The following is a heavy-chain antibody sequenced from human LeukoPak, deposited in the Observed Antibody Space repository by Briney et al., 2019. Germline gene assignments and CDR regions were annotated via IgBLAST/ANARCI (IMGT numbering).Heavy chain of an antibody. CDR1: GYSSTSYW. D-gene: IGHD5-18*01. CDR2: IYPDDSDT. J-gene: IGHJ6*02. Sequence: GESLKISCKASGYSSTSYWIGWVRQMPGKGLEWMGIIYPDDSDTRYSPSFQGQVTISADKSSSTAYLQWSSLKASDTAIYFCARPGYTYGYDYYFGMDVWGQGTTVTVSS. CDR3: ARPGYTYGYDYYFGMDV. V-gene: IGHV5-51*01.